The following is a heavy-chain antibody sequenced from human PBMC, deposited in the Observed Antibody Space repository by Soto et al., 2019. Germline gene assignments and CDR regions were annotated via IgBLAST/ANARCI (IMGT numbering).Heavy chain of an antibody. Sequence: PSETLSLTCTVSGGSVSSGSYYWGWIRQPPGKGLEWIGSIYYSGSTYYNPSLKSRVTISVDTSKNQFSLKLSSVTAADTAVYYCARLLYYYDSSGYPGGAFDIWGQGTMVTVSS. V-gene: IGHV4-39*01. CDR3: ARLLYYYDSSGYPGGAFDI. CDR2: IYYSGST. D-gene: IGHD3-22*01. CDR1: GGSVSSGSYY. J-gene: IGHJ3*02.